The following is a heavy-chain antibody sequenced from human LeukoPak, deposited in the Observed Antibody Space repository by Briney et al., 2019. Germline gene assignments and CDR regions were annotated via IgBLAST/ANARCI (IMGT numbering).Heavy chain of an antibody. CDR2: ISSSSSYI. CDR1: GFTFSSYS. D-gene: IGHD4-17*01. CDR3: ARVDYGDYIDLWSWFDP. Sequence: GGSLRLSCAASGFTFSSYSMNWVRQAPGKGLEWVSSISSSSSYIYYADSVKGRFTISRDNAKNSLYLQMNSLRAEDAAVYYCARVDYGDYIDLWSWFDPWGQGTLVTVSS. V-gene: IGHV3-21*01. J-gene: IGHJ5*02.